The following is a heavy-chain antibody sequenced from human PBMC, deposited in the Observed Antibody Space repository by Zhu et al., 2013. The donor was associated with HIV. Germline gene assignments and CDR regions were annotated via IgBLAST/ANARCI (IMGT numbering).Heavy chain of an antibody. CDR1: GFTFSSYG. J-gene: IGHJ4*02. CDR2: IWYDGSNK. D-gene: IGHD3-10*01. CDR3: AKRGRQYYGSGSSLGY. V-gene: IGHV3-33*06. Sequence: VQLVESGGGVVQPGRSLRLSCAASGFTFSSYGMHWVRQAPGKGLEWVAVIWYDGSNKCYADSVKGRFTISRDNSKNTLYLQVNSLRAEDTAVYYCAKRGRQYYGSGSSLGYWGQGTLVTVSS.